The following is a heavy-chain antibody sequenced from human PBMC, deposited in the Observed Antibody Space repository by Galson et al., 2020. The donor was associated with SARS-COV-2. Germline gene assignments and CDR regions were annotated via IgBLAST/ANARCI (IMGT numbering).Heavy chain of an antibody. CDR1: GYTFTGYY. CDR2: INPNSGGT. D-gene: IGHD1-20*01. J-gene: IGHJ4*02. V-gene: IGHV1-2*04. Sequence: ASVKVSCKASGYTFTGYYLHWVRQAPGQGLEWMGYINPNSGGTKYAQKFQGWVTMTRDTSISTVYMELSRLSSDDTAVYYCARVNNWDLRGGFDYWGQGTLVTVSS. CDR3: ARVNNWDLRGGFDY.